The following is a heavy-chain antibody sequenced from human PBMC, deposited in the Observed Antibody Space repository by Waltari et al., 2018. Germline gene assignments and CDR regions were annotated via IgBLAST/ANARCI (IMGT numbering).Heavy chain of an antibody. CDR2: INHSGST. V-gene: IGHV4-34*01. D-gene: IGHD2-15*01. Sequence: QVQLQQWGAGLLKPSETLSLTCAVYGGSFSGYYWTWIRQPPGKGLEWIGEINHSGSTNYNPSLKSLVTISVDTSKNQFSLKLSSVTAADTAVYYCARARYCSGGSCYTDAFDIWGQGTMVTVSS. J-gene: IGHJ3*02. CDR1: GGSFSGYY. CDR3: ARARYCSGGSCYTDAFDI.